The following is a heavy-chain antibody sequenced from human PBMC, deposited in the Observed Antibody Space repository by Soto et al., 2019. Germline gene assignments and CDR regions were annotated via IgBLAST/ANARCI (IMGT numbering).Heavy chain of an antibody. CDR2: ISYDGSNK. CDR1: GFTFSSYG. CDR3: AKDSSAFGEEYYPYGMDV. J-gene: IGHJ6*02. Sequence: GGSLRLSCAASGFTFSSYGMHWVRQAPGKGLGWVAVISYDGSNKYYADSVKGRFTISRDNSKNTLYLQMNSLRAEDTAVYYCAKDSSAFGEEYYPYGMDVWGQGTTVTVSS. D-gene: IGHD2-2*01. V-gene: IGHV3-30*18.